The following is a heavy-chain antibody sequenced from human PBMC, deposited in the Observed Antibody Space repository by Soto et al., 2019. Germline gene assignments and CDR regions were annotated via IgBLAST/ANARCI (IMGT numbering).Heavy chain of an antibody. CDR3: ASGRVPYCSGGSGLFDY. CDR2: IIPIFGTA. Sequence: QVQLVQSGAEVKKPGSSVKVSCKASGGTFSSYAIIWVRQAPGQGLEWMGGIIPIFGTANYAQKFQGRVTITADESTSTAYMELSSLSSEDTAVYYCASGRVPYCSGGSGLFDYWGQGTLVTVSS. CDR1: GGTFSSYA. V-gene: IGHV1-69*12. D-gene: IGHD2-15*01. J-gene: IGHJ4*02.